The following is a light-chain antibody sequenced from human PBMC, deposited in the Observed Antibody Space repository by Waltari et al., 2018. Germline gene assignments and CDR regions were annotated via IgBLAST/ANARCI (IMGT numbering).Light chain of an antibody. J-gene: IGLJ2*01. Sequence: QSALTQPRSVSGSPGQSVTISCTGTSRDVGGYNSVSWYQQPPGKAPKLIYDVSKRPSGVPDRFSGSKSGNTASLTISGLQAEDEADYYCCSYAGSYTVVFGGGTKLTVL. CDR1: SRDVGGYNS. CDR2: DVS. CDR3: CSYAGSYTVV. V-gene: IGLV2-11*01.